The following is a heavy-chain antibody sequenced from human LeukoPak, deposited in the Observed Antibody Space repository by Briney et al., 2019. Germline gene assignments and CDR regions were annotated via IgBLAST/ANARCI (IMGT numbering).Heavy chain of an antibody. CDR3: ARGGSPGSYYIGYYYYYGMDV. CDR2: IYYSGST. J-gene: IGHJ6*02. CDR1: GGSISSYY. Sequence: SQTLSLTCAVSGGSISSYYWSWIRQPPGKGLEWIGYIYYSGSTNYNPSLKSRVTISVDTSKNQFSLKLSSVTAADTAVYYCARGGSPGSYYIGYYYYYGMDVWGQGTTVTVSS. D-gene: IGHD1-26*01. V-gene: IGHV4-59*01.